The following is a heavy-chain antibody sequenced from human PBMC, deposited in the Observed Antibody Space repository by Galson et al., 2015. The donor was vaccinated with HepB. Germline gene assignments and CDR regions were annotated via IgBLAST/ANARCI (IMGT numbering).Heavy chain of an antibody. V-gene: IGHV1-46*01. Sequence: SVKVSCKASGYTFTSYYMHWVRQAPGQGLEWMGIINPSGGSTSYAQKFQGRVTMTRDTSTSTVYMELSSLRSEDTAVYYCARAATCNWNDVGYMDVWGKGTTVTVSS. D-gene: IGHD1-20*01. CDR3: ARAATCNWNDVGYMDV. CDR1: GYTFTSYY. CDR2: INPSGGST. J-gene: IGHJ6*03.